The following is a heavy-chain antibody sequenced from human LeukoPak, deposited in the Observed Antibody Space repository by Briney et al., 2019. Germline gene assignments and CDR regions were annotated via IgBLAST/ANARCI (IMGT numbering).Heavy chain of an antibody. Sequence: PGGSLRLSCAASGFTFSGSAMHWVRQASGKGLEWVGRIRSKANSYATAYAASVKGRFTISRDDSKNTAHLQMNSLKTEDTAVYYCTRATMVRGVITKQFDYWGQGTLVTVSS. J-gene: IGHJ4*02. V-gene: IGHV3-73*01. D-gene: IGHD3-10*01. CDR3: TRATMVRGVITKQFDY. CDR1: GFTFSGSA. CDR2: IRSKANSYAT.